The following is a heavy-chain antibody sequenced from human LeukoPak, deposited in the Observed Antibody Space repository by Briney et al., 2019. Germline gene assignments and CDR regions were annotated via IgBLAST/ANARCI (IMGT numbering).Heavy chain of an antibody. CDR1: GFSFSDYY. D-gene: IGHD2-8*02. CDR3: ARGGTGAFDY. J-gene: IGHJ4*02. CDR2: ISSRSTYI. V-gene: IGHV3-11*06. Sequence: GGSLRLSCTASGFSFSDYYMSWIRQAPGKGLEWVSYISSRSTYISDADSVKGRFTISRDNAKNLLFLQMNSLRVEDTALYYCARGGTGAFDYWGQGILVTVSS.